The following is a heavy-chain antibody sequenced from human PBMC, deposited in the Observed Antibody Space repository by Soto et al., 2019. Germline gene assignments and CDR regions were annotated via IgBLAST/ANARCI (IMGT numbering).Heavy chain of an antibody. J-gene: IGHJ4*02. CDR3: ARDYGDY. CDR1: XXTXSXXX. Sequence: GGXLRLSCAXXXXTXSXXXXHWFRQAPGKGLEWLAVISYDGSNKYYADSVKGRFTISRDNSKNTLYLQMNSLRAEDTAVYYCARDYGDYWGQGTL. D-gene: IGHD4-17*01. CDR2: ISYDGSNK. V-gene: IGHV3-30-3*01.